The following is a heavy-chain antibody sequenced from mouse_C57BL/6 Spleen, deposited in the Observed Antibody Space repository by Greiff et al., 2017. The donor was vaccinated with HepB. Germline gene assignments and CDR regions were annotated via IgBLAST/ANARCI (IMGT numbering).Heavy chain of an antibody. V-gene: IGHV14-4*01. CDR2: IDPENGDT. D-gene: IGHD2-3*01. Sequence: EVQLQESGAELVRPGASVKLSCTASGFNIKDDYMHWVKQRPEQGLEWIGWIDPENGDTEYASKFQGKATITADTSSNTAYLQLSSLTSEDTAVYYFTGLLNYAMDYWGQGTSVTVSS. CDR1: GFNIKDDY. J-gene: IGHJ4*01. CDR3: TGLLNYAMDY.